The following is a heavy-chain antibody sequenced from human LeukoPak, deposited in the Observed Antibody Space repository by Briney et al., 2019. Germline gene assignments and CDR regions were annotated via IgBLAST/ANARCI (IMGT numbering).Heavy chain of an antibody. J-gene: IGHJ4*02. CDR3: ARGPRYSSSWYAPGPVDY. CDR1: GGSVSSSSYY. V-gene: IGHV4-39*07. Sequence: SETLSLTCTVSGGSVSSSSYYWGWIRQPPGKGLEWIGSIYYSGSTYYNPSLKSRVTISVDTSKNQFSLKLSSVTAADTAVYYCARGPRYSSSWYAPGPVDYWGQGTLVTVSS. D-gene: IGHD6-13*01. CDR2: IYYSGST.